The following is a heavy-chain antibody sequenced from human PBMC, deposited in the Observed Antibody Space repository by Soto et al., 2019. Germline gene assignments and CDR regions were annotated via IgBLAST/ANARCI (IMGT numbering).Heavy chain of an antibody. D-gene: IGHD6-6*01. CDR1: GYTFTGYY. J-gene: IGHJ6*03. CDR2: INPNSGGT. Sequence: ASVKVSCKASGYTFTGYYMHWVRQAPGQGLEWMGWINPNSGGTNYAQKFQGWVTMTRDTSISTDYMELSRLRSDDTAVYYCARDKYSSSVAGRYYYYYMDVWGKGTTVTVSS. CDR3: ARDKYSSSVAGRYYYYYMDV. V-gene: IGHV1-2*04.